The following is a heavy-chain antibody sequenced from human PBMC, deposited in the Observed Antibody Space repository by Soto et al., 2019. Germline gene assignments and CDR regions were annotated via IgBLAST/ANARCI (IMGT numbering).Heavy chain of an antibody. CDR1: GFTVSSNY. Sequence: EVQLVESGGGLIQPGGSLRLSCAASGFTVSSNYMSWVRQAPGKGLEWVAVICSGGSTYYADSVKGRFTISRDNSKNTLYLHMNSLRAEDTAVYYCASQQGYCSGGSCYSEVGYWGQGTLVTVSS. D-gene: IGHD2-15*01. J-gene: IGHJ4*02. V-gene: IGHV3-53*01. CDR2: ICSGGST. CDR3: ASQQGYCSGGSCYSEVGY.